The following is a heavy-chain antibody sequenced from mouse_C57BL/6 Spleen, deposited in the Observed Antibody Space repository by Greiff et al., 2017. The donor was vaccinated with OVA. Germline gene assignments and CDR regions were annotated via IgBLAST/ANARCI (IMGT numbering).Heavy chain of an antibody. Sequence: VQLQQSGPELVKPGASVKMSCKASGYTFTDYNMHWVKQSHGKSLEWIGYINPNNGGTSYNQKFKGKATLTVNKSSSTAYMDLRSLTSEDSAVYYCARGSNYGYYAMDYWGQGTSVTVSS. CDR3: ARGSNYGYYAMDY. D-gene: IGHD2-5*01. J-gene: IGHJ4*01. CDR1: GYTFTDYN. V-gene: IGHV1-22*01. CDR2: INPNNGGT.